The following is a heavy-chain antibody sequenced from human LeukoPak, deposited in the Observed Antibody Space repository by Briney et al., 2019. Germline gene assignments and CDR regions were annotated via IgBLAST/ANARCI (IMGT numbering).Heavy chain of an antibody. CDR3: ARVGYSSGWYNAFDI. D-gene: IGHD6-19*01. CDR1: GGSFSGYY. J-gene: IGHJ3*02. Sequence: SETLSLTCAVYGGSFSGYYWSWIRQPPGKGLEWIGEINHRGSTNYNPSLKSRVTISVDTSKNQFSLKLSSVTAADTAVYYCARVGYSSGWYNAFDIWGQGTMVTVSS. V-gene: IGHV4-34*01. CDR2: INHRGST.